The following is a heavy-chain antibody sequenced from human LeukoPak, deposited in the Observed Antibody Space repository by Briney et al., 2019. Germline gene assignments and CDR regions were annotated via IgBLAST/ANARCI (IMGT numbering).Heavy chain of an antibody. J-gene: IGHJ4*02. Sequence: GGSLRLSCAASGFTFGTYAMSWVRQPPGKGLEWVSSIDSSSGYISYADSVKGRFTISRDNARNSLFLQMSSLRDDDTAVYYCARDSFDSGSSPSDFWGQGTLVTVSS. CDR1: GFTFGTYA. CDR3: ARDSFDSGSSPSDF. V-gene: IGHV3-21*01. CDR2: IDSSSGYI. D-gene: IGHD3-9*01.